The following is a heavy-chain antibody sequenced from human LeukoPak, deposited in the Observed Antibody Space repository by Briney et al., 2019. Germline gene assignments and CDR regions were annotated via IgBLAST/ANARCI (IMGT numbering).Heavy chain of an antibody. CDR1: GGSISSYY. CDR2: IYYSGST. Sequence: SETLSLTCTVSGGSISSYYWSWIRQTPGKGLEWIGYIYYSGSTNYNPSLKSRVTISVDTSKNQFSLKLSSVTAADTAVYYCAREVASSNYFDYWGQGTLVTVSS. V-gene: IGHV4-59*01. J-gene: IGHJ4*02. CDR3: AREVASSNYFDY. D-gene: IGHD5-12*01.